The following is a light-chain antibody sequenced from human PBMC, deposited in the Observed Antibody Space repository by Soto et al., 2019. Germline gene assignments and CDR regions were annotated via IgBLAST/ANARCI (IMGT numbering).Light chain of an antibody. J-gene: IGKJ4*01. CDR3: MQGLKTLLT. CDR2: LGS. V-gene: IGKV2-28*01. Sequence: DIVMTQSPLSLPVTPGEPAAISCRSSQCLLHSNGYNYLDWYLQKPWQSPRLLIYLGSNRASGVPDRVSGSGSGTDFTLKISRVEAEDAGVYYCMQGLKTLLTFGGGTKVEIK. CDR1: QCLLHSNGYNY.